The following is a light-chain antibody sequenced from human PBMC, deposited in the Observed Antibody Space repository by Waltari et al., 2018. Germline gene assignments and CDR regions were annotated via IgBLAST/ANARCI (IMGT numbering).Light chain of an antibody. CDR2: RAS. Sequence: EIVMTQSPATLSLSPGERATLSCRASQSVTNNLAWYQQKPGQAPRLLIYRASTRATSIPARISGSGSGTEFTLTISSLQSEDFAVYYCQQRTNWPPGYTFGQGTNLQIK. CDR3: QQRTNWPPGYT. V-gene: IGKV3-15*01. J-gene: IGKJ2*01. CDR1: QSVTNN.